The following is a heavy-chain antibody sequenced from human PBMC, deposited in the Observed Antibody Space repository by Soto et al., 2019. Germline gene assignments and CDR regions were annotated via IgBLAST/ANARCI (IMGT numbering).Heavy chain of an antibody. CDR3: ARDKYYGSGSYWIYYYYYMDV. J-gene: IGHJ6*03. D-gene: IGHD3-10*01. CDR1: GFTFSSYS. CDR2: ISSSSSTI. Sequence: PGXSLRLSGAASGFTFSSYSMNWVRQAPVKGQEWVSYISSSSSTIYYVDSVKGRFTISRDNAKNSLYLQMNSLRAEDTAVYYCARDKYYGSGSYWIYYYYYMDVWGKGTTVTVSS. V-gene: IGHV3-48*04.